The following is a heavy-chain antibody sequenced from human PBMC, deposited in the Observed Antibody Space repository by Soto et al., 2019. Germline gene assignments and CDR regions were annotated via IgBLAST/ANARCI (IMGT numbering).Heavy chain of an antibody. Sequence: SETLSLTCAVSGGSFSGYYWSWIRQPPGKGLEWIGEINHSGSTNYNPSLKSRVTISVDTSKNQFSLKLSSVTAADTAVYYCARGRRHDFWSGYPFDYWGQGTLVTVSS. D-gene: IGHD3-3*01. CDR3: ARGRRHDFWSGYPFDY. CDR1: GGSFSGYY. J-gene: IGHJ4*02. CDR2: INHSGST. V-gene: IGHV4-34*01.